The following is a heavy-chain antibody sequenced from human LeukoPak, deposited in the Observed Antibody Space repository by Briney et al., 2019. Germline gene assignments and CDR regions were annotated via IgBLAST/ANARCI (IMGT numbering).Heavy chain of an antibody. CDR2: IHPGKSDT. CDR3: TRSHYDSSDYLT. Sequence: GESLKISCQASGYTFTDSWIAWVRQRPGKGLEWMGIIHPGKSDTRYSPSSQGQVTISVDNSINTGYLQWSSLKASDTAMYYCTRSHYDSSDYLTWGQGTLVTVSS. V-gene: IGHV5-51*01. CDR1: GYTFTDSW. J-gene: IGHJ5*02. D-gene: IGHD3-22*01.